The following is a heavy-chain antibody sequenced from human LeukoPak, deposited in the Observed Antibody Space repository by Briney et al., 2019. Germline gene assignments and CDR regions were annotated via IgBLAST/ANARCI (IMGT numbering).Heavy chain of an antibody. CDR3: ARVRTTVTTGWFDP. Sequence: EASVTLSFKASGYTFTIYGISWVRQAPGQGLEWMGWISAYNGNTNYAQKLQGRVTMTTDTSTSTAYMELRSLRSDDTAVYYCARVRTTVTTGWFDPWGQGTLVTVSS. V-gene: IGHV1-18*01. CDR2: ISAYNGNT. D-gene: IGHD4-17*01. CDR1: GYTFTIYG. J-gene: IGHJ5*02.